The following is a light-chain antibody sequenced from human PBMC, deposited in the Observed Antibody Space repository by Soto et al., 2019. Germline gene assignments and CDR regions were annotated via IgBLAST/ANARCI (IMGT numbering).Light chain of an antibody. CDR3: QQFGASLTWT. CDR1: QSVSSNY. Sequence: ESVLTQSPGTLSLSPGERATLSCRASQSVSSNYLAWYQQKPGQAPRLLIYDTSTRATGVPARFSGSRSGTDFTLTISRLEPEDFAVYYCQQFGASLTWTFGQGTKVDIK. J-gene: IGKJ1*01. V-gene: IGKV3-20*01. CDR2: DTS.